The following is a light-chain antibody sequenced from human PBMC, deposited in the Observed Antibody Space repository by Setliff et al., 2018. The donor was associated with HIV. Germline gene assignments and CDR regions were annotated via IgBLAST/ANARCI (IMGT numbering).Light chain of an antibody. CDR2: EVN. V-gene: IGLV2-8*01. CDR3: SSYAGSYTYV. Sequence: QSALAQPPSASGSPGQSVTISCTGTSSDVGGFNYVSWYQQHPGKAPKLMIYEVNKRPSGVPDRFSGSKSGNTASLTVSGLQAEDEAEYYCSSYAGSYTYVFGTGTKVTVL. CDR1: SSDVGGFNY. J-gene: IGLJ1*01.